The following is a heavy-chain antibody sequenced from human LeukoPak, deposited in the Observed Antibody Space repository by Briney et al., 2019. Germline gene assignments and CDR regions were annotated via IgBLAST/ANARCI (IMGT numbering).Heavy chain of an antibody. Sequence: ASVKVSCKASGYTFISYDINWVRQATGQGLEWMGWMNPNSGNTGYAQKFQGRVTMTRNTSISTAYMELSSLRSEDTAVYYCARRGRDIAEYAPGSYDRSWGYWGQGTLVTVSS. J-gene: IGHJ4*02. D-gene: IGHD3-10*01. CDR2: MNPNSGNT. V-gene: IGHV1-8*01. CDR1: GYTFISYD. CDR3: ARRGRDIAEYAPGSYDRSWGY.